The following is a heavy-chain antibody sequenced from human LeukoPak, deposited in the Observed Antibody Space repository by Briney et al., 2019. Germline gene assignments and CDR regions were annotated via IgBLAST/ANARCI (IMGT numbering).Heavy chain of an antibody. D-gene: IGHD2-21*02. CDR2: ISSSSSYI. J-gene: IGHJ4*02. CDR3: AREEVTAIPAY. Sequence: GGSLRLSCAPSGFTFSSYSMNWVRQAPGKGLEWVSSISSSSSYIYYADSVKGRFTISRDNAKNSLYLQMNSLRAEDTAVYYCAREEVTAIPAYWGQGTLVTVSS. CDR1: GFTFSSYS. V-gene: IGHV3-21*01.